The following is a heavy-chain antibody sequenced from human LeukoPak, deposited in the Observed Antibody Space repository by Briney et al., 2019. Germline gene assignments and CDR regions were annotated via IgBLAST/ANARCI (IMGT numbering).Heavy chain of an antibody. D-gene: IGHD1-14*01. Sequence: ASVKVSRKASGYTFTGYYMHWVRQAPGQGLEWMGWINPNSGGTNYAQKFQGRVTMTRDTSISTAYMELSRLRSDDTAVYYCARVCQPFVYKVFDYWGQGTLVTVSS. CDR2: INPNSGGT. CDR1: GYTFTGYY. V-gene: IGHV1-2*02. J-gene: IGHJ4*02. CDR3: ARVCQPFVYKVFDY.